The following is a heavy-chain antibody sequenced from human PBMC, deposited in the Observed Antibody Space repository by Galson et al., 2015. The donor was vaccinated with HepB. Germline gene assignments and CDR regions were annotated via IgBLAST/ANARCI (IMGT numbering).Heavy chain of an antibody. CDR2: IIPKSGDT. Sequence: SVKVSCKASGYTFTGYYIHWVRQAPGQGLEWMGWIIPKSGDTNYAQKFQGRVTMTRDTSISTTYMELSSLTSDDMAVYYCARDDGLGKIDKWGQGTLVTVSS. D-gene: IGHD5-24*01. CDR3: ARDDGLGKIDK. J-gene: IGHJ4*02. CDR1: GYTFTGYY. V-gene: IGHV1-2*02.